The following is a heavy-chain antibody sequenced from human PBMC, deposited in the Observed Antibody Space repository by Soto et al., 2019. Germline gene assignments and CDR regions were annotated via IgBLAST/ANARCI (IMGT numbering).Heavy chain of an antibody. CDR1: GFTFSSYS. D-gene: IGHD3-3*01. Sequence: GGSLRLSCAASGFTFSSYSMNLVRQAPGKGLDWVSSISSSSSYIYYADSVKGRFTISRDNAKNSLYLQMNSLRAEDTAVYYCARDHLSDDFWSGFVRGGYNWFDPWGQGTMVAVSS. J-gene: IGHJ5*02. CDR2: ISSSSSYI. CDR3: ARDHLSDDFWSGFVRGGYNWFDP. V-gene: IGHV3-21*01.